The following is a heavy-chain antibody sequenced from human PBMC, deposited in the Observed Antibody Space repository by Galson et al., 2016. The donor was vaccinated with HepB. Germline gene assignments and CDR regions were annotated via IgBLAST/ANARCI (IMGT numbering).Heavy chain of an antibody. D-gene: IGHD4-23*01. CDR1: GFTFDDST. Sequence: SLRLSCAASGFTFDDSTMHWVRQGPGKGLEWVSVISWDGASTHYADAVKGRFTISRDNRKNSLYLQMNSLRTEDTALYYCAKDHGGYSGFDYWGQGTLVTVSS. V-gene: IGHV3-43*01. J-gene: IGHJ4*02. CDR2: ISWDGAST. CDR3: AKDHGGYSGFDY.